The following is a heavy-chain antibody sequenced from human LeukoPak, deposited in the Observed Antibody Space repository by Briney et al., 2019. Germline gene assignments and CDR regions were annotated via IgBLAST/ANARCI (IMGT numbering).Heavy chain of an antibody. CDR2: IYYSGSA. J-gene: IGHJ4*02. CDR1: GVSISSYY. D-gene: IGHD3-10*01. V-gene: IGHV4-59*01. CDR3: ASFDYGSGIIPD. Sequence: SETLSLTCTVSGVSISSYYWNWIRQPPGKGLEWIGYIYYSGSANYNPSLKSRVTISVDTSKNQFSLKLSSVTAADTAVYYCASFDYGSGIIPDWGQGILVTVSS.